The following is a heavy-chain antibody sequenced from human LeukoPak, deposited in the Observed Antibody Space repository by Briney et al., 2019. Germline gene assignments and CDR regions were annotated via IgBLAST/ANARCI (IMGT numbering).Heavy chain of an antibody. CDR2: IKTKSEGGTT. V-gene: IGHV3-15*01. Sequence: PGGSLRLSCTASGFTFSNAGMNWVRQAPGKGLEWVGRIKTKSEGGTTDYAAPAKGRFTISRDDSKNALFLQMDSLRAEDTAVYYCAKDPDSSSWWAWFDPWGQGTLVTVSS. D-gene: IGHD6-13*01. CDR1: GFTFSNAG. J-gene: IGHJ5*02. CDR3: AKDPDSSSWWAWFDP.